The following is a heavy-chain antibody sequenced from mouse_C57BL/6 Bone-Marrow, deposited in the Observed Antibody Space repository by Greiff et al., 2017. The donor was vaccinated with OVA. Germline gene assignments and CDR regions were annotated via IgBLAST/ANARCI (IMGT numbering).Heavy chain of an antibody. Sequence: EVHLVESGGGLVKPGGSLKLSCAASGFTFSSYAMSWVRQTPEKRLEWVATISDGGSYTYYPDNVKGRFTISRDNAKNNLYLQMSHLKSEDTAMYYCASVPLATCAMDYWGQGTAVTVSS. CDR3: ASVPLATCAMDY. V-gene: IGHV5-4*01. J-gene: IGHJ4*01. CDR1: GFTFSSYA. D-gene: IGHD1-2*01. CDR2: ISDGGSYT.